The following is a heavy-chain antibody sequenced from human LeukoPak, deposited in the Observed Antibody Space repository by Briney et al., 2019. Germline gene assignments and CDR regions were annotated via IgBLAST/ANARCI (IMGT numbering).Heavy chain of an antibody. CDR2: ISYDGSNK. CDR3: AKWNHVGTAARRSYYFDY. V-gene: IGHV3-30*18. J-gene: IGHJ4*02. Sequence: GGSLRLSCAASGFTFSSYGMRWVRQAPGKGLEWVAVISYDGSNKYYADSVKGRFTISRDNSKDTLYLQMNSLRAEDTAVYYCAKWNHVGTAARRSYYFDYWGQGTLVTVSS. CDR1: GFTFSSYG. D-gene: IGHD6-6*01.